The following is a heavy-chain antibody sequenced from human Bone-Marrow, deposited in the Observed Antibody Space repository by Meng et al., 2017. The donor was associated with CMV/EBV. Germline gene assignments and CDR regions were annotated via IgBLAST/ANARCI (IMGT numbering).Heavy chain of an antibody. V-gene: IGHV1-2*02. CDR3: ARSPGASLCAFDI. Sequence: ASVQDSCKASGYSFTGYYMHWVRQAPGQGLEWMGWINPNSGGTNYAQKFQGRVTMTRDTSISTAYMELSRLRSDDTAVYYCARSPGASLCAFDIWGQGTMVTVSS. CDR1: GYSFTGYY. J-gene: IGHJ3*02. D-gene: IGHD1-26*01. CDR2: INPNSGGT.